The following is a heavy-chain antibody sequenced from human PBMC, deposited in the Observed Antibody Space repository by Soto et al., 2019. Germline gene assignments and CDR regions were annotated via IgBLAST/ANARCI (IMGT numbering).Heavy chain of an antibody. D-gene: IGHD2-21*01. CDR3: ARGAKGAYYVDV. Sequence: EVQLVESGGGLVQPGGSLRLSCAASGFTFSDFWLHWVRQTPGKGLVWVSRIKSDGGSTNYADSVKGRFTISRDNAKNTVYLQMDSLRAEDTAVYYCARGAKGAYYVDVWGKGTTVTASS. CDR1: GFTFSDFW. V-gene: IGHV3-74*01. CDR2: IKSDGGST. J-gene: IGHJ6*03.